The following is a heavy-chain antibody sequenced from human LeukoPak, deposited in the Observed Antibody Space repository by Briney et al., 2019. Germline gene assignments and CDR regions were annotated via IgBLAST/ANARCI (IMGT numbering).Heavy chain of an antibody. Sequence: PGGSLRLSCAASGFRFSDYAMSWVHQAPVKGLEWVSSISGSGDNTYYADSVKGRFTISRDNAKNSLYLQMNNLRAEDTAVYYCARSRDKNTYGYAYWGQGTLVTVSS. CDR2: ISGSGDNT. V-gene: IGHV3-23*01. CDR3: ARSRDKNTYGYAY. D-gene: IGHD5-18*01. CDR1: GFRFSDYA. J-gene: IGHJ4*02.